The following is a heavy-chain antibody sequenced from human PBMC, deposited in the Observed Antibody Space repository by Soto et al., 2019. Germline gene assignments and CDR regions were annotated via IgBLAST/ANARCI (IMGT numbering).Heavy chain of an antibody. CDR3: ARDLWGYCGTDCYPLDV. CDR2: MYNTGST. V-gene: IGHV4-59*01. D-gene: IGHD2-21*02. CDR1: GGSISGYC. J-gene: IGHJ6*02. Sequence: SETLCLTCTVSGGSISGYCWSWIRQPPGKGLEWIGYMYNTGSTVYNPSFKSRVTISVDTSKNQFSLKLNSVTAADTAVYYCARDLWGYCGTDCYPLDVWGQGTTVTVSS.